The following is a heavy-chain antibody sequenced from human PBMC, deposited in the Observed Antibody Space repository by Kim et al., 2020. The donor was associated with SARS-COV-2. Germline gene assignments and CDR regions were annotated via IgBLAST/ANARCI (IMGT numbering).Heavy chain of an antibody. Sequence: GGSLRLSCSASGITFSSYVIHWVRQAPGKGLEYVSTISSNGRDTYYADSVKGRFTISRDNSKNTLYLQMTSLRTDDTAIYYCVKEPSYGSYYDHWGQGTMVTVSS. CDR1: GITFSSYV. D-gene: IGHD5-18*01. CDR2: ISSNGRDT. CDR3: VKEPSYGSYYDH. V-gene: IGHV3-64D*06. J-gene: IGHJ4*02.